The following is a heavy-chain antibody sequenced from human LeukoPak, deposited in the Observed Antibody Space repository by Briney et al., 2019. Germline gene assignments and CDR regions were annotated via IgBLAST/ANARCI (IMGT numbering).Heavy chain of an antibody. Sequence: SGTLSLTCAVSGGSISSGGYSWSWIRQPPGKGLEWIGYIYHSGSTYYNPSLKSRVTISVDRSKNQFSLKLSSVTAADTAVYYCARDSVTTDAFDIWGQGTMVTVSS. CDR3: ARDSVTTDAFDI. D-gene: IGHD4-17*01. CDR1: GGSISSGGYS. J-gene: IGHJ3*02. CDR2: IYHSGST. V-gene: IGHV4-30-2*01.